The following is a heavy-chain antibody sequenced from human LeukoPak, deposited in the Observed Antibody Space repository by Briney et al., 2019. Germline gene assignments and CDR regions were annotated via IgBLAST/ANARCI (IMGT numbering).Heavy chain of an antibody. V-gene: IGHV1-69*02. CDR2: IIPILGIA. CDR3: ARRAARGATLSWFDP. CDR1: GGTFSSYT. D-gene: IGHD1-26*01. Sequence: SVKVSCKASGGTFSSYTISWVRQAPGQGLERMGRIIPILGIANYAQKFQGRVTITADKSTSTAYMELSSLRSEDTAVYYCARRAARGATLSWFDPWGQGTLVTVSS. J-gene: IGHJ5*02.